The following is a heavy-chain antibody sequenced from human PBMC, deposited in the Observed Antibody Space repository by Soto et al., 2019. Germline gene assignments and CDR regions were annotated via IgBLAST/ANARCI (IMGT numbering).Heavy chain of an antibody. Sequence: QVQLVQSGAEVKKPGASVKVSCKASGYTFTSYEINWVRQATGQGLEWMGWMNPNSGDTGYAQKFQRRVTMTRNTSISTAYMELSSLRSEDPAVYYCARGELLWFGELLRWGQGTLVTVSS. J-gene: IGHJ4*02. V-gene: IGHV1-8*01. D-gene: IGHD3-10*01. CDR3: ARGELLWFGELLR. CDR1: GYTFTSYE. CDR2: MNPNSGDT.